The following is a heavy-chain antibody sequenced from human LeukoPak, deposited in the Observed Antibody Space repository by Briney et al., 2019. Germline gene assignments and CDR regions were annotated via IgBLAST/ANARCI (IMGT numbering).Heavy chain of an antibody. CDR1: GYTFTSNY. CDR2: INPSGGST. D-gene: IGHD1/OR15-1a*01. V-gene: IGHV1-46*01. Sequence: ASVNVSCKAFGYTFTSNYMHWVRQAPGQGLEWMGIINPSGGSTSYAQKFQGRITLSRDTSTSTVYMELSSLRSDDTAVYYCARAVNTPIYYFEYWGQGALVTVSS. J-gene: IGHJ4*02. CDR3: ARAVNTPIYYFEY.